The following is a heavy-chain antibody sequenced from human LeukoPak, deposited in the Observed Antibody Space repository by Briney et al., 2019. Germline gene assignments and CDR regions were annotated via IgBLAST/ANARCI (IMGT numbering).Heavy chain of an antibody. CDR2: ISYDGSNK. J-gene: IGHJ4*02. Sequence: PGGSLRLSCAASGFTFSSYGMHWVRQAPGKGLEWVAVISYDGSNKYYADPVKGRFTISRDNSKNTLYLQMNSLRAEDTAVYYCANSVGDYWSQGTLVTVSS. CDR3: ANSVGDY. D-gene: IGHD2-15*01. CDR1: GFTFSSYG. V-gene: IGHV3-30*18.